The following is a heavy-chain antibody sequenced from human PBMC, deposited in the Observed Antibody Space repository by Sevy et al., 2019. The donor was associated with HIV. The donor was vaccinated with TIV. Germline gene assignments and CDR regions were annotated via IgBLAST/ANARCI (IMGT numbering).Heavy chain of an antibody. V-gene: IGHV3-30*02. D-gene: IGHD2-15*01. J-gene: IGHJ6*02. CDR2: IRYDGINK. Sequence: GGSLRLSCAASGFRLNNFGMYWVRQAPGKGLEGVAFIRYDGINKYYVDSVKGRSTISRDNSKDTLYLEMKSLRLEDTAIYYCAKGGRGGIDHYGMDVWGQGTTVTVSS. CDR3: AKGGRGGIDHYGMDV. CDR1: GFRLNNFG.